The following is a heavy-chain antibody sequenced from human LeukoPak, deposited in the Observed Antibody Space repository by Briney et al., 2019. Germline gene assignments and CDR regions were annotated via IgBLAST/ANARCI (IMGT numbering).Heavy chain of an antibody. CDR1: GFTFSDYG. Sequence: PGGSLRLSCAVSGFTFSDYGMNWARQAPGRGLEWVAVISYDGSNKHYADSVKGRFTVSRDNSKNTLYLQMSSLRAEDTAVYYCAKGGNYDSFYYHYYGMDVWGQGTTVTVSS. J-gene: IGHJ6*02. CDR2: ISYDGSNK. V-gene: IGHV3-30*18. D-gene: IGHD4-4*01. CDR3: AKGGNYDSFYYHYYGMDV.